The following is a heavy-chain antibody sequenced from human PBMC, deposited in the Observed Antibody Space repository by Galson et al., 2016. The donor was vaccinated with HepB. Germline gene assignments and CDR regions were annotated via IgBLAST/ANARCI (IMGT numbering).Heavy chain of an antibody. J-gene: IGHJ4*02. CDR2: IYPGDSDT. CDR1: GNSFTTYW. Sequence: QSGAEVKKPGESLKISCKASGNSFTTYWIGWVRQMPGKGLEWMGIIYPGDSDTRYSPSFQGQVTISADKSISTAYLQWSSLKASDTAMYYCASGYCSAGSCFRDSDYWGQGTLVTVSS. D-gene: IGHD2-15*01. CDR3: ASGYCSAGSCFRDSDY. V-gene: IGHV5-51*01.